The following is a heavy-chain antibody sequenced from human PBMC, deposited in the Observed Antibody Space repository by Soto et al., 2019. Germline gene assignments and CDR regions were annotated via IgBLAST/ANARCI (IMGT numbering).Heavy chain of an antibody. CDR3: ASQWAAAGTINY. D-gene: IGHD6-13*01. V-gene: IGHV3-30*04. CDR1: GFTFSSFA. Sequence: GGSLRLSCAASGFTFSSFAMHWVRQAPGKGLEWVAILSYDGRNKYYADSVKGRFTISRDNSKNTLYLQMNSLRAEDTAVYYCASQWAAAGTINYWGQGTLVTVYS. CDR2: LSYDGRNK. J-gene: IGHJ4*02.